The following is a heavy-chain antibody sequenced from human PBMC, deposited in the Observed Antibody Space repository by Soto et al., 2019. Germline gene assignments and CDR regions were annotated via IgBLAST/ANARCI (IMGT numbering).Heavy chain of an antibody. CDR1: GFTFNNFA. J-gene: IGHJ5*01. CDR2: ISGSGGST. V-gene: IGHV3-23*01. Sequence: EVQVRESGGGLVQPGGSLRLSCAASGFTFNNFAMAWVRQAPGKGLEWVSGISGSGGSTYHADSVKGRFSISRDKSKKTLYLQMSNLRVEDTAIYYCIKVGPRMFDFWSLNCFDSWGLGTLVTVSS. CDR3: IKVGPRMFDFWSLNCFDS. D-gene: IGHD3-3*01.